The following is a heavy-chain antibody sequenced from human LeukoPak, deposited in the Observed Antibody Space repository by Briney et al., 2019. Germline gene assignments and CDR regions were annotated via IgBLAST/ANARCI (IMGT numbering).Heavy chain of an antibody. CDR3: ARDRNYYDSSGYYFDY. Sequence: PSETLSLTCTVSGGSISSYYWSWIRQPPGKGLEWIGYIYYSGSTNYNPSLKSRVTISVDTSKNQFSLKLSSVTAADTAVYYCARDRNYYDSSGYYFDYWGQGTLVTVSS. CDR1: GGSISSYY. J-gene: IGHJ4*02. V-gene: IGHV4-59*12. CDR2: IYYSGST. D-gene: IGHD3-22*01.